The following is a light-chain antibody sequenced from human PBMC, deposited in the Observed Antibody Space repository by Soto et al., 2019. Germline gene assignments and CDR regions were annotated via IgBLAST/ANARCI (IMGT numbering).Light chain of an antibody. V-gene: IGKV1-5*03. CDR3: QRYNSCCS. CDR2: KAS. J-gene: IGKJ1*01. Sequence: DIQMTQSPSTLSASVGDRVTITCRASQTISSWLAWYQQKPGKAPKLLIYKASTLESGVPSRFSGSGSGTEFTLAISSLQPDDFATYYFQRYNSCCSFGQGTKVEIK. CDR1: QTISSW.